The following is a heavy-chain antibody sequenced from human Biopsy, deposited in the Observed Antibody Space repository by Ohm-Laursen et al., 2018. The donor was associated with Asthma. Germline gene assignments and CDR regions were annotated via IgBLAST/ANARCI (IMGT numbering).Heavy chain of an antibody. D-gene: IGHD3-22*01. CDR3: ARIPRRSGSYFVDY. Sequence: TLSLTCTVSGDSITSGGCCWNWIRQHPGKGLEWIGYIHHSGTSYFNPSLKSRVSFSRDTSKNQFSLRLSSVTAADTAMYYCARIPRRSGSYFVDYWGQGTLLTVSS. V-gene: IGHV4-31*03. J-gene: IGHJ4*02. CDR2: IHHSGTS. CDR1: GDSITSGGCC.